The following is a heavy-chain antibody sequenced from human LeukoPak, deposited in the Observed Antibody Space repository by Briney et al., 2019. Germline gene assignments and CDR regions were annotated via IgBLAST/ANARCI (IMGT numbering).Heavy chain of an antibody. J-gene: IGHJ6*02. V-gene: IGHV1-18*01. D-gene: IGHD3-22*01. CDR2: ISAYNGNT. Sequence: GESLKISCKGSGYSFTSYGISWVRQAPGQGLEWMGWISAYNGNTNYAQKLQGRVTMTTDTSTSTANMELRSLRSDDTAVYYCARSSGYYYFSYYYYGMDVWGQGTTVTVSS. CDR3: ARSSGYYYFSYYYYGMDV. CDR1: GYSFTSYG.